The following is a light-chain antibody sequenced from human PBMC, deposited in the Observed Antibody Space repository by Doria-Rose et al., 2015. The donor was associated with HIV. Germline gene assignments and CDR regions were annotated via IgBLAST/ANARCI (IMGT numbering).Light chain of an antibody. V-gene: IGKV4-1*01. Sequence: VLTQPPESLGMSLGERATLNCKSNQSLLYTSTNYLAWYQQKPGQPPKLLIYWASTRQSEVPARCSGSGSGTDFTLTISSLEAEDVAVYYCQQYYDTPSFGPGTTVDIK. CDR3: QQYYDTPS. J-gene: IGKJ3*01. CDR1: QSLLYTSTNY. CDR2: WAS.